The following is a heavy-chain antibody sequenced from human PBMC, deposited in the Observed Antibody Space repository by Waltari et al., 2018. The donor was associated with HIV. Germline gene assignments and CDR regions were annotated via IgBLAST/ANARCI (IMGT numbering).Heavy chain of an antibody. CDR3: VKEGYCSGGSCYSGSLDI. V-gene: IGHV1-18*01. Sequence: QVQLVQSGAEVKRPGASVKVSCKTSGYTFSSSGISWVRQAPGQGLDWMGWISSSNINTKYAQNFLGRVTMTTDTSTNTAYLELRSLRSDDTAVYYCVKEGYCSGGSCYSGSLDIWGQGTKVTVSS. D-gene: IGHD2-15*01. CDR2: ISSSNINT. CDR1: GYTFSSSG. J-gene: IGHJ3*02.